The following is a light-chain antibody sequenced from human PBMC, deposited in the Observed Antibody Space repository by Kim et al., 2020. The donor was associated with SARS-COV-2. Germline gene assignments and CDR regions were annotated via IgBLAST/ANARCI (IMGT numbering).Light chain of an antibody. CDR2: YDT. CDR3: QVWDRSSDQYV. Sequence: APGKTARSTCGGNDIGTKSVHWYRQKPGQAPVAVISYDTDRRSGIPERFSGSNSGNSATLTITRVEAGDEADYYCQVWDRSSDQYVFGTGTQLTVL. J-gene: IGLJ1*01. CDR1: DIGTKS. V-gene: IGLV3-21*04.